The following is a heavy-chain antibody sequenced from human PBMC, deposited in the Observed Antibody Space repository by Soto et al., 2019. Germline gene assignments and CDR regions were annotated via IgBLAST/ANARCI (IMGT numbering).Heavy chain of an antibody. CDR1: GVTFSSYG. J-gene: IGHJ4*02. CDR2: IWYDGSNK. Sequence: SLRLSWTAAGVTFSSYGRHWVRKDTGKGLEWVAVIWYDGSNKYYADSVKGRFTISRDNSKNTLYLQMNSLRAEDTAVYYCARGGYCSGGSCYSVPVFDYWGQGTLVTVSS. CDR3: ARGGYCSGGSCYSVPVFDY. D-gene: IGHD2-15*01. V-gene: IGHV3-33*01.